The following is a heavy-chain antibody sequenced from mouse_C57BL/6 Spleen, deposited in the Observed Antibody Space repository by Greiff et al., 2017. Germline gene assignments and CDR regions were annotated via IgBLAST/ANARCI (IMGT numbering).Heavy chain of an antibody. D-gene: IGHD2-4*01. J-gene: IGHJ3*01. CDR2: ILSDGST. Sequence: VKLMESGPGLVAPSQSLSITCTVSGFSLTSYGVHWVRQPPGKGLEWLVVILSDGSTTYNSALKSRLSISKDNSKSQVFLKMNSLQTDDTAMYYCARHGGDYAGFAYWGQGTLVTVSA. CDR1: GFSLTSYG. CDR3: ARHGGDYAGFAY. V-gene: IGHV2-6-1*01.